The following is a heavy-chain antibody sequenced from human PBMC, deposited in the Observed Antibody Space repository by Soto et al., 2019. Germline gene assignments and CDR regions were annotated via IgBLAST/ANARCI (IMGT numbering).Heavy chain of an antibody. CDR3: AGGFGGYFDEPSGY. D-gene: IGHD3-22*01. J-gene: IGHJ4*02. Sequence: QVQLVQSGAEVKKPGASVKVSCKASGYTFTNYALHWVRQAPGQRLEYMGWINAGNGHTRYSQRLQGRVSFTRDTSATTVYMEMSSLRSEDTAVYYCAGGFGGYFDEPSGYWGQGDLVTVSS. CDR1: GYTFTNYA. CDR2: INAGNGHT. V-gene: IGHV1-3*01.